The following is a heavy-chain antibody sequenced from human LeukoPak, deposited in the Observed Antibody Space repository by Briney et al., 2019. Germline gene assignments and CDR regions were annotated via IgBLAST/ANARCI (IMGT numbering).Heavy chain of an antibody. CDR1: GYTFTSYG. V-gene: IGHV1-18*01. J-gene: IGHJ4*02. CDR3: ARVTMIVVVRDGEFDY. Sequence: GASVKVSCKASGYTFTSYGISWVRQAPGQGLEWMGWISAYNGNTNYAQKFQGRVTMTRDTSISTAYMELSRLRSDDTAVYYCARVTMIVVVRDGEFDYWGQGTLVTVSS. D-gene: IGHD3-22*01. CDR2: ISAYNGNT.